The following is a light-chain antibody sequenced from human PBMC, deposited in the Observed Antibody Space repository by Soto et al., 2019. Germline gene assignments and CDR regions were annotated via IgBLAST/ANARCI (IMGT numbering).Light chain of an antibody. V-gene: IGKV1-12*01. CDR3: QETYTYPLIT. J-gene: IGKJ5*01. Sequence: DIQMTQSPSSVSASVGDRVTITCRASQDISTSLAWYQHKPGKAPKLLIYAASSLQSGVPSRFSGSGYGTDFTLTISSLQPEDFATYYCQETYTYPLITFGQGTRLDIK. CDR1: QDISTS. CDR2: AAS.